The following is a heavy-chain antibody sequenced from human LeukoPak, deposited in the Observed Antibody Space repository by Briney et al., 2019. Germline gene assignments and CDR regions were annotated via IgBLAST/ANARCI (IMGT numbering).Heavy chain of an antibody. CDR1: GFTFSSFA. Sequence: PGGSLRLSCAASGFTFSSFAMHWVRQAPGKGLEYVSAISSNGGSTYYANSVKGRFTISRDDSKNTLYLQMNSLRTEDTAVYYCARGLLYSSSWYFDYWGQGTLVTVSS. J-gene: IGHJ4*02. CDR2: ISSNGGST. CDR3: ARGLLYSSSWYFDY. V-gene: IGHV3-64*01. D-gene: IGHD6-13*01.